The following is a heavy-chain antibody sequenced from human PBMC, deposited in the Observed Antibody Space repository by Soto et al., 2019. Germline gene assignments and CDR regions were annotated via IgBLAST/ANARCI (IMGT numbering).Heavy chain of an antibody. J-gene: IGHJ6*02. Sequence: SVKVSCKASGGTFGSYAISWVRQAPGQGLEWMGGIIPIFGTANYAQKFQGRVTITADESTSTAYMELSSLRSEDTAVYYCARDRSLLGITMVRGPSLDGYYYYYGMDVWGQGTTVTVSS. D-gene: IGHD3-10*01. CDR3: ARDRSLLGITMVRGPSLDGYYYYYGMDV. CDR1: GGTFGSYA. CDR2: IIPIFGTA. V-gene: IGHV1-69*13.